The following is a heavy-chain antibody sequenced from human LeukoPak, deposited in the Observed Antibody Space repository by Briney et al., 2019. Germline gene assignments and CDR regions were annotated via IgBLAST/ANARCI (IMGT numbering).Heavy chain of an antibody. CDR2: IKHSGST. Sequence: SETLSLTCAVYGGSFSGYYWSWIRQPPGKGLEWIGEIKHSGSTNYNPSLKSRVTISGDTSKNHFSLKLSSVTAADTAVYYCASLLRGGHYYYLDVWGKGTTVTVSS. CDR3: ASLLRGGHYYYLDV. V-gene: IGHV4-34*01. CDR1: GGSFSGYY. D-gene: IGHD4-17*01. J-gene: IGHJ6*03.